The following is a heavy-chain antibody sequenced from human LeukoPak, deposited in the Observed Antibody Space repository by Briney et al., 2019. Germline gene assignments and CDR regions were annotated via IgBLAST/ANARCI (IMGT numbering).Heavy chain of an antibody. CDR3: ASRGYSYGRGAFDI. J-gene: IGHJ3*02. D-gene: IGHD5-18*01. CDR1: GGSFSGYY. CDR2: INHSGGT. Sequence: PSETLSLTCAVYGGSFSGYYWSWIRQPPGKGLEWIGEINHSGGTNYNPSLKSRVTISVDTSKNQFSLKLSSVTAADTAVYYCASRGYSYGRGAFDIWGQGTMVTVSS. V-gene: IGHV4-34*01.